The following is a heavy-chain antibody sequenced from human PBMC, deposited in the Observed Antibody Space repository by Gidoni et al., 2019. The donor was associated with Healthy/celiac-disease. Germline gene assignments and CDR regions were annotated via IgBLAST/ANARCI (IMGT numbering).Heavy chain of an antibody. J-gene: IGHJ2*01. CDR2: IYTSGST. Sequence: QVQLQESGPGLVKPSETLSLTCTVSGGSISSYYWSWIRQPAGKGLEWIGRIYTSGSTNYNPSLKSRVTMSVDTSKNQFSLKLSSVTAADTAVYYCARDSLDCSSTSCHWYFDLWGRGTLVTVSS. CDR3: ARDSLDCSSTSCHWYFDL. CDR1: GGSISSYY. D-gene: IGHD2-2*01. V-gene: IGHV4-4*07.